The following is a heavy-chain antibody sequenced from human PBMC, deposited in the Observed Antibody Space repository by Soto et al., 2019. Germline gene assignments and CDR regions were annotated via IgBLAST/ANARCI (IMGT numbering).Heavy chain of an antibody. CDR3: ARRRAARAPPYYYYYMDV. CDR2: IYYSGST. Sequence: SETLSLTCTVSGGSISRYYWSWIRQPPGKGLEWIGYIYYSGSTNYNPSLKSRVTISVDTSKNQFSLKLSSVTAADTAVYYCARRRAARAPPYYYYYMDVWGKGTTVTVSS. CDR1: GGSISRYY. J-gene: IGHJ6*03. D-gene: IGHD6-6*01. V-gene: IGHV4-59*01.